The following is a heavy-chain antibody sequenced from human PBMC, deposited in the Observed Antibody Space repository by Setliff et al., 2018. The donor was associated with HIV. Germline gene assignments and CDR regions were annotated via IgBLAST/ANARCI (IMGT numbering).Heavy chain of an antibody. J-gene: IGHJ3*01. D-gene: IGHD4-17*01. V-gene: IGHV4-38-2*01. CDR3: TRGKTTGSFFDKIHAAFNV. CDR2: VFYRGGA. CDR1: GDSFKSAYY. Sequence: SETLSLTCAAFGDSFKSAYYWGWIRQPPRKTLQWLGSVFYRGGAYYNPSFKARLTMSLDTSKNQFSLNLTSLTAADTAVYFCTRGKTTGSFFDKIHAAFNVWGPGTLVTVSS.